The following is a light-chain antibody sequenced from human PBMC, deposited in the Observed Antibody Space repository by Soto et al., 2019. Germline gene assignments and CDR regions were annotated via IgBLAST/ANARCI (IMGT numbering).Light chain of an antibody. J-gene: IGLJ2*01. CDR1: SSDVGGYNY. V-gene: IGLV2-11*01. CDR2: DVT. Sequence: SVLTQPRSVSGSPGQSVTISCTGTSSDVGGYNYVSWYQHHPGKAPKLIIYDVTKRPSGVPDRFSGSKSGNTASLTISGLQTDDEADYYCCSYAGSYTLLFGGGTKLTVL. CDR3: CSYAGSYTLL.